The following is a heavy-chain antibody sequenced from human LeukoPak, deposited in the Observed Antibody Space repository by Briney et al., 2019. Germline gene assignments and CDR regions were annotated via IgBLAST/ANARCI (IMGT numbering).Heavy chain of an antibody. CDR3: ARDRGYYYGSSGYAFDI. J-gene: IGHJ3*02. CDR2: ISGSGGRI. CDR1: GFTFSSYA. Sequence: TGGSLRLSCAASGFTFSSYAMSWVRQAPGKGLEWVSGISGSGGRIYYADSLRGRFTISRDNAKNSLYLQMNSLRAEDTAVYYCARDRGYYYGSSGYAFDIWGQGTMVTVSP. D-gene: IGHD3-22*01. V-gene: IGHV3-23*01.